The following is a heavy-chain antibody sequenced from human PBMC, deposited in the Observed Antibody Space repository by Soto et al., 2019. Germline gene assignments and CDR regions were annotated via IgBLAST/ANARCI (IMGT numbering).Heavy chain of an antibody. CDR3: ARRPIAAGDIVYAFDI. V-gene: IGHV5-51*01. J-gene: IGHJ3*02. Sequence: GESLKISCKGSGYSFTSYWIGWVRQMPGKGLEWMGIIYPGDSDTRYSPSFQGQVTISADKSISTAYLQWSSLKASDTAMYYCARRPIAAGDIVYAFDIWGQGTMVTVSS. CDR1: GYSFTSYW. CDR2: IYPGDSDT. D-gene: IGHD5-12*01.